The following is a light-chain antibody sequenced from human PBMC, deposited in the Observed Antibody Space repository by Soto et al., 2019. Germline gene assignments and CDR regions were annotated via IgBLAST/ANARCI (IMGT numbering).Light chain of an antibody. Sequence: QSVLTQPPSVSGAPGRRVTISCTGSSSNIGAKYDVHWYQQFPGTAPKLLIYADNNRPSGVPDRFSGSKSGTSASLAISGLQPEDEAVYYCAAWDDILNGYVFGGGTKVTVL. J-gene: IGLJ1*01. V-gene: IGLV1-40*01. CDR1: SSNIGAKYD. CDR3: AAWDDILNGYV. CDR2: ADN.